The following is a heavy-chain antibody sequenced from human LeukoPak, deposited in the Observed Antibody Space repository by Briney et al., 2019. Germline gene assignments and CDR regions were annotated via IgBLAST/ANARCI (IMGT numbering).Heavy chain of an antibody. D-gene: IGHD4-17*01. Sequence: ASVKVSCKVSGYTLTELSMHWVRQAPGKGLEWMGGFDPEDGETIYAQKFQGRVIMTEDTSTDTAYMELSSLRSEDTAVYYCATTRSYGDFSPYGMDVWGQGTTVTVSS. J-gene: IGHJ6*02. CDR1: GYTLTELS. CDR3: ATTRSYGDFSPYGMDV. CDR2: FDPEDGET. V-gene: IGHV1-24*01.